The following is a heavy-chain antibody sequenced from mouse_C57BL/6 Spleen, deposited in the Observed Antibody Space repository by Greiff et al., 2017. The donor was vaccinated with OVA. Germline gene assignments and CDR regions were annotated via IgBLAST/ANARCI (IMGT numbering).Heavy chain of an antibody. CDR1: GYTFTDYN. Sequence: VQLQQSGPELVKPGASVKLPCKASGYTFTDYNMDWVKQSHGKRLEWIGVINPNNGGTIYNQKFKGKATLTVDKSSSTAYMELRSLTSESTADYYCARRSYPFAYWGKGTLVTVSA. V-gene: IGHV1-18*01. J-gene: IGHJ3*01. CDR3: ARRSYPFAY. D-gene: IGHD1-1*01. CDR2: INPNNGGT.